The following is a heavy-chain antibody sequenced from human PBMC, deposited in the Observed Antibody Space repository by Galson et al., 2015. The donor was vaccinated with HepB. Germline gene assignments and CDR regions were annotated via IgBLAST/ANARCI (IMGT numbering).Heavy chain of an antibody. V-gene: IGHV1-2*02. CDR1: GYTFTGYY. J-gene: IGHJ5*01. CDR3: ARMSAGYNNGWYDS. CDR2: INPNSGGT. Sequence: SVKVSCKASGYTFTGYYIHWVRQAPGQGLEWMGWINPNSGGTNYAQKFQGRVTMTRDTSTTTVYMDLTRLTSDDTAVYYCARMSAGYNNGWYDSWGQGTLVTVSS. D-gene: IGHD6-19*01.